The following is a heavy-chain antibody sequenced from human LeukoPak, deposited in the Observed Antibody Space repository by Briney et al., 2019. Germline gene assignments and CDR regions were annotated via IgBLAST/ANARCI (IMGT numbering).Heavy chain of an antibody. J-gene: IGHJ4*02. CDR3: ASHSSYWLLGY. V-gene: IGHV3-15*01. CDR1: GXSIRNIW. CDR2: IRSKGDGGTT. Sequence: PGGSLRLSCVASGXSIRNIWMSWVRQAPGKGPEWVGRIRSKGDGGTTDYAAPVKGRFIISRDDSKDTLYLQMNSLETDDTAVYFCASHSSYWLLGYWGQGTLVTVSS. D-gene: IGHD2-8*02.